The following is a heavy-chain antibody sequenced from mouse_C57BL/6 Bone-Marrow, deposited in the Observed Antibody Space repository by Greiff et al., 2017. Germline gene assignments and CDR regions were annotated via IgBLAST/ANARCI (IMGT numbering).Heavy chain of an antibody. J-gene: IGHJ4*01. V-gene: IGHV2-2*01. D-gene: IGHD1-1*02. CDR2: IWSGGST. CDR3: ARKLWSPMDY. Sequence: VMLVESGPGLVQPSQSLSITCTVSGFSLTSYGVHWVRQSPGKGLEWLGVIWSGGSTDYNAAFISRLSISKDNSKSQVFFKMNSLQADDTAIYYCARKLWSPMDYWGQGTSVTVSS. CDR1: GFSLTSYG.